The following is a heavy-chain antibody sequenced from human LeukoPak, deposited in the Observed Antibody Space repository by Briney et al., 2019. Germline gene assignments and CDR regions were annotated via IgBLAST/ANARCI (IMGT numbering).Heavy chain of an antibody. CDR1: GGSISSSSYY. CDR3: ARRRGSGSYSSTFLFDP. J-gene: IGHJ5*02. CDR2: IYYSGST. D-gene: IGHD3-10*01. Sequence: SETLSLTCTVSGGSISSSSYYWGWIRQPPGKGLEWIGSIYYSGSTYYNPSLKSRVTISVDTSKNQSSLKLSSVTAADTAVYYCARRRGSGSYSSTFLFDPWGQGTLVTVSS. V-gene: IGHV4-39*01.